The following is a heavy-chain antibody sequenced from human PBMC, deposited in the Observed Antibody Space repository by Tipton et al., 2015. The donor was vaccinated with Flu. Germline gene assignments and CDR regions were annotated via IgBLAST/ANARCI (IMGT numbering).Heavy chain of an antibody. Sequence: LSCTVSGGSISSYYWSWIRQPPGKGLEWIGYIYYSGSTNYNPSLKSRVTISVDTSKNQFSLKLSSVTAADTAVYYCARAGLEWLLEYYFDYWGQGTLVTVSS. V-gene: IGHV4-59*01. J-gene: IGHJ4*02. D-gene: IGHD3-3*01. CDR2: IYYSGST. CDR3: ARAGLEWLLEYYFDY. CDR1: GGSISSYY.